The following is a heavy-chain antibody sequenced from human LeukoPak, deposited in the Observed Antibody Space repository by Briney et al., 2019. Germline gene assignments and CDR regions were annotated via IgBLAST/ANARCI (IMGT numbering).Heavy chain of an antibody. CDR1: AYTFTGYY. CDR3: AREEYCSSTSSYRYYYYYMDV. D-gene: IGHD2-2*01. V-gene: IGHV1-8*02. Sequence: ASVKVSCTASAYTFTGYYLHWVRQATGQGLEWMGWMNPNSGNTGYAQTVQGRVTMTRNTSISTAYMELSSLRSEDTAVYYCAREEYCSSTSSYRYYYYYMDVWGKGTTVTVSS. J-gene: IGHJ6*03. CDR2: MNPNSGNT.